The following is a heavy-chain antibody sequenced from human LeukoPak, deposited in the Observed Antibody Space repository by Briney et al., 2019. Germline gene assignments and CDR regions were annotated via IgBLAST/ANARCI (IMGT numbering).Heavy chain of an antibody. CDR1: GFTFSSYS. J-gene: IGHJ4*02. Sequence: KTGGSLRLSCAASGFTFSSYSMNWVRQAPGKGLEWVSSISSSSYIYYADSVKGRFTISRDNAKNSLYLQMNSLRAEDTAVYYCAREGLVGATGLNFGYWGQGTLVTVSS. CDR2: ISSSSYI. D-gene: IGHD1-26*01. V-gene: IGHV3-21*01. CDR3: AREGLVGATGLNFGY.